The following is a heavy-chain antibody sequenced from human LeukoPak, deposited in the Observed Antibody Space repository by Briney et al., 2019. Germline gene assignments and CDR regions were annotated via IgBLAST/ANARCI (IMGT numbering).Heavy chain of an antibody. Sequence: PGGSLRLSCAASGFTFSSYGMHWVRQAPGKGLEWVAVIWYDGSNKYYADSVKGRFTTSRDNAKNSLFLQMNSLRDEDTAVYYCASRRAGSGNYYLDYWGQGTLVTVSS. J-gene: IGHJ4*02. D-gene: IGHD3-10*01. V-gene: IGHV3-33*01. CDR3: ASRRAGSGNYYLDY. CDR2: IWYDGSNK. CDR1: GFTFSSYG.